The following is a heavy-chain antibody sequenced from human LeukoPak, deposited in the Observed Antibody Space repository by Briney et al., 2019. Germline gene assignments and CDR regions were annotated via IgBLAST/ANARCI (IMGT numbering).Heavy chain of an antibody. CDR2: IYYSGST. CDR3: ARQYYDSSGYHPSWFDP. D-gene: IGHD3-22*01. Sequence: PSETLSLTCTVSGGSISSHYWSWIRQPPGKGLEWIGYIYYSGSTNYNPSLKSRVTISVDTSKNQFSLKLSSVTAADTAVYYCARQYYDSSGYHPSWFDPWGQGTLVTVSS. V-gene: IGHV4-59*11. J-gene: IGHJ5*02. CDR1: GGSISSHY.